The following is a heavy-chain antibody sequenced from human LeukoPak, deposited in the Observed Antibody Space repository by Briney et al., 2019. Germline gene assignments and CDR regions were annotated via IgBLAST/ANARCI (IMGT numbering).Heavy chain of an antibody. Sequence: SETLSLTCTVSGGSISSYYWSWIRQPAGKGLEWIGRIYTSGSTNYNPSLKSRVTMSVDTSKNQFSLKLSSVTAADTAVYYCARTIPHSSGWYSWDYCYYGMDVWGQGTTVTVSS. V-gene: IGHV4-4*07. J-gene: IGHJ6*02. CDR1: GGSISSYY. CDR2: IYTSGST. CDR3: ARTIPHSSGWYSWDYCYYGMDV. D-gene: IGHD6-19*01.